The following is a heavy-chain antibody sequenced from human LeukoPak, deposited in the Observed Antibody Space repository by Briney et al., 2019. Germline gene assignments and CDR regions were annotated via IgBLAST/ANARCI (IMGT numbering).Heavy chain of an antibody. D-gene: IGHD4-11*01. CDR2: ISSNGGST. V-gene: IGHV3-64*04. J-gene: IGHJ4*02. CDR3: ARGLFRVSLQYNFDS. CDR1: GFTFSSYA. Sequence: GGSLTLSCSASGFTFSSYAMHWVRQAPGKGLEYVSAISSNGGSTYYADSVKGRFTISRDNSKNTLYLQMNRLRAEDTAVYYCARGLFRVSLQYNFDSWGQATPVTVSS.